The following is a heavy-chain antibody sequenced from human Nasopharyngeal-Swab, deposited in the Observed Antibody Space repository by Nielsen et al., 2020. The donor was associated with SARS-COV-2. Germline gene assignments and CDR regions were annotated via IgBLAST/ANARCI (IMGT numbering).Heavy chain of an antibody. CDR3: ARTGIAAAGDTETYYYGMDV. CDR2: IYHSGST. J-gene: IGHJ6*02. Sequence: WIGQPPGKGLEWIGEIYHSGSTNYNPSLKSRVTISVDKSKNQFSLKLSSVTAADTAVYYCARTGIAAAGDTETYYYGMDVWGQGTTVTVSS. V-gene: IGHV4-4*02. D-gene: IGHD6-13*01.